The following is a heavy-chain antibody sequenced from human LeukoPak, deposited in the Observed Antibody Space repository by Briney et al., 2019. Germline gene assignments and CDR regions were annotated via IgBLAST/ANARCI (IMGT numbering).Heavy chain of an antibody. J-gene: IGHJ4*02. CDR1: GYTFTDHY. CDR2: VNPNSGGT. Sequence: ASVKVSCKASGYTFTDHYMHWVRQAPGQGLEWVGWVNPNSGGTNYPPKFQGRVTMTRDTSISTAYMELTSLRSDDTAVYYCARDSGDYYGSGSYYNGWGQGTLVTVSS. D-gene: IGHD3-10*01. V-gene: IGHV1-2*02. CDR3: ARDSGDYYGSGSYYNG.